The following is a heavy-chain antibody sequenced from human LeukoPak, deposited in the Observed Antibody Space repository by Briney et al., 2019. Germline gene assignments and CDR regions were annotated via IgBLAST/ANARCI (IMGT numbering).Heavy chain of an antibody. V-gene: IGHV4-34*01. Sequence: SETLSLTCAVYGGSFSGYYWSWIRQPPGKGLEWIGEINHSGSTNYNPSLKSRVTISVDTSKNQFSLKLSSVTAADTAVYYCARVLYSSSSDAFDIWGQGTMVTVSS. J-gene: IGHJ3*02. CDR1: GGSFSGYY. D-gene: IGHD6-6*01. CDR3: ARVLYSSSSDAFDI. CDR2: INHSGST.